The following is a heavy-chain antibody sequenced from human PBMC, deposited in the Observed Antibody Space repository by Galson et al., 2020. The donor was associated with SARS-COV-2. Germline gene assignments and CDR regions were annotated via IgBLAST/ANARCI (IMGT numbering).Heavy chain of an antibody. CDR2: ISTYNAKT. CDR3: AKDVGLYCGADCSSCRYYGMDV. J-gene: IGHJ6*02. CDR1: GYTFTSNG. D-gene: IGHD2-21*02. V-gene: IGHV1-18*01. Sequence: ASVKVSCKASGYTFTSNGINWVRQAPGQGIEWMGWISTYNAKTNYAQKFQGRVSMTTDTSTRTAFMELRSLRSDDTAVYYCAKDVGLYCGADCSSCRYYGMDVWGQVTTVTVSS.